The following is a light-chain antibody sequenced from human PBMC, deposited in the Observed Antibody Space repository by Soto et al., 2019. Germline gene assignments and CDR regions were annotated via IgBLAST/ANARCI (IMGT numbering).Light chain of an antibody. CDR3: CSYAGSSTYV. V-gene: IGLV2-23*02. Sequence: QSALTQPVSVSGSPGQSITISCTGTSSDVGSYSLVSWFQQHPGKAPKLMIYDISKRPSGVSNRFSGSKSGNTASLTISGLQAEDEADYYCCSYAGSSTYVFGTGTKLTVL. CDR1: SSDVGSYSL. CDR2: DIS. J-gene: IGLJ1*01.